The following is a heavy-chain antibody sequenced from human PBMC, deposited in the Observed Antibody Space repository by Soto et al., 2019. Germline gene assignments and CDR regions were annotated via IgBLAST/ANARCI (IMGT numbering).Heavy chain of an antibody. J-gene: IGHJ4*02. V-gene: IGHV4-34*01. Sequence: PSETLSLTCAAYGGSFSGYYWSWIRQPPGKGLEWIGEINHSGSTNYNPSLKSRVTISVDTSKNQFSLKLSSVTAADTAVYYCARGNDGFWSGYYGDYWGQGTLVTVSS. CDR1: GGSFSGYY. CDR3: ARGNDGFWSGYYGDY. CDR2: INHSGST. D-gene: IGHD3-3*01.